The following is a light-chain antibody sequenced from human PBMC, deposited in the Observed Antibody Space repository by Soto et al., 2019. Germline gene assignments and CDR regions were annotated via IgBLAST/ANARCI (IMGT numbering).Light chain of an antibody. CDR3: GSWDSSLGAYV. CDR2: YDD. Sequence: QSVMTQPPSVSAAPGQRVTISCSGSSSNIGGNSVSWYQQLPGTAPKLLIYYDDKRPSGIPDRFSGSKSGTSATLGITGFQTGDEADHYCGSWDSSLGAYVFGTGTKLTVL. J-gene: IGLJ1*01. V-gene: IGLV1-51*01. CDR1: SSNIGGNS.